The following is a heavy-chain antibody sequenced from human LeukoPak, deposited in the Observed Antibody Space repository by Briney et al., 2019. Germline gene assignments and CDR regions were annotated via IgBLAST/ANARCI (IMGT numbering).Heavy chain of an antibody. V-gene: IGHV3-15*01. CDR1: GFTFSNAW. CDR2: IKSKTDGGTT. CDR3: TTDLETGVNFDY. Sequence: PGGSLRLSCAASGFTFSNAWMSWVRQAPGKGLEWVGRIKSKTDGGTTDYAAPVKGRFTISRDDSKNTLYLQMNSLKTGDTAVYYCTTDLETGVNFDYWGQGTLVTVSS. J-gene: IGHJ4*02. D-gene: IGHD1-1*01.